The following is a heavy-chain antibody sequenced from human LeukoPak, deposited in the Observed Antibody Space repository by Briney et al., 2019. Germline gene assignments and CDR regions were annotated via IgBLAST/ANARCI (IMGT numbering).Heavy chain of an antibody. V-gene: IGHV1-2*02. Sequence: ASVKVSCKASGYTFTDYYMHWLRQAPGQGLEWMGWINPNGGGTNYVQKFQGRVTMTRDTSVSTVYVELSRLTSDDTAVYYCARPAMTPDTNWFDSWGQGTLVTVSS. CDR3: ARPAMTPDTNWFDS. J-gene: IGHJ5*01. CDR2: INPNGGGT. D-gene: IGHD5-18*01. CDR1: GYTFTDYY.